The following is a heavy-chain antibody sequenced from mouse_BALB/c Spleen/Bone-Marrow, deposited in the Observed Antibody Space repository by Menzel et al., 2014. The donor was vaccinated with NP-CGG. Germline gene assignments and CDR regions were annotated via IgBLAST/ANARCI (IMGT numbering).Heavy chain of an antibody. J-gene: IGHJ3*01. V-gene: IGHV5-6-3*01. D-gene: IGHD2-3*01. Sequence: EVQVVESGGGLVQPGGSLKLSCAASGFTFRSYGMSWVRQTPDKRLEIVANINNNGVYTYYPDSVKGRFTISRDNAKNTLYLQMSSLRCEDTAMYYRARGVYVYSWCAYWGQGTLFTVSA. CDR2: INNNGVYT. CDR3: ARGVYVYSWCAY. CDR1: GFTFRSYG.